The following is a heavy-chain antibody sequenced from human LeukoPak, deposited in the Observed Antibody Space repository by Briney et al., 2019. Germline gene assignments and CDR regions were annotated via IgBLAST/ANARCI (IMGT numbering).Heavy chain of an antibody. J-gene: IGHJ4*02. CDR1: GFTFSSYG. D-gene: IGHD2-2*01. CDR3: AREGGVVVVPAAIDY. CDR2: IWYDGSNK. Sequence: GGSLRLSCAASGFTFSSYGMHWVRQAPGKGLEWVAVIWYDGSNKYYADSVKGRFTISRDNAKNSLYLQMNSLRAEDTAVYYCAREGGVVVVPAAIDYWGQGTLVTVSS. V-gene: IGHV3-33*01.